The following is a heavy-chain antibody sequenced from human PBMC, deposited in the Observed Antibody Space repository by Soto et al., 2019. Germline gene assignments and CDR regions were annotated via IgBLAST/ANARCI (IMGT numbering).Heavy chain of an antibody. CDR2: IWYDGSNK. J-gene: IGHJ4*02. CDR1: GFTFSSYG. V-gene: IGHV3-33*01. CDR3: ARDGVTMVRGVSDIFDY. Sequence: PGGSLRLSCAASGFTFSSYGMHWVRQAPGKGLEWVAVIWYDGSNKYYADSVKGRFTISRDNSKNTLYLQMNGLRAEDTAVYYCARDGVTMVRGVSDIFDYWGQGTLVTVSS. D-gene: IGHD3-10*01.